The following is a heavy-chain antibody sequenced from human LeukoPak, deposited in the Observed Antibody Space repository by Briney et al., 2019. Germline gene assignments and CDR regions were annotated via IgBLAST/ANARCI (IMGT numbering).Heavy chain of an antibody. J-gene: IGHJ4*02. CDR3: ARVGGFGQVDY. CDR1: GFTFSTYW. Sequence: GGSLRLSCAASGFTFSTYWMHWVRQVPGKGLVWVSRINSDGSSTNYADSVKGRFTISRDNAKNTLYLQMNSLRAEDTAVYYCARVGGFGQVDYWGQGTLVTVSS. V-gene: IGHV3-74*01. CDR2: INSDGSST. D-gene: IGHD3-10*01.